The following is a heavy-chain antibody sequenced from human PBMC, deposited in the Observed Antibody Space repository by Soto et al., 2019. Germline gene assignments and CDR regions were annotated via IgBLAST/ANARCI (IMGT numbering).Heavy chain of an antibody. CDR2: ISANGGSI. V-gene: IGHV3-9*01. D-gene: IGHD2-15*01. CDR1: GFTFDDYA. CDR3: AKSGEPGVVAATSFDY. J-gene: IGHJ4*02. Sequence: EAQLVESGGRLVQPGKSLRLSCAASGFTFDDYAMHWVRQVPGKGLEWVSGISANGGSICYGDSVKGRFTISRDNAKNSLFLQMNSLSAEDTALYYCAKSGEPGVVAATSFDYWGQGTLVTVSS.